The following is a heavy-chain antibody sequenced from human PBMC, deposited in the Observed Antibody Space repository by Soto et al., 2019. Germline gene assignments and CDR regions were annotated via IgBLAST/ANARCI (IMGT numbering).Heavy chain of an antibody. CDR2: IIPILGIA. J-gene: IGHJ3*02. CDR3: ATLPRGYSYGHDAFDI. Sequence: PVKVFCKASGCTFSSYTISWVRQAPGQGLEWMGRIIPILGIANYAQKFQGRVTITADKSTSTAYMELSSLRSEDTAVYYCATLPRGYSYGHDAFDIRGQGTMVTVSS. V-gene: IGHV1-69*02. CDR1: GCTFSSYT. D-gene: IGHD5-18*01.